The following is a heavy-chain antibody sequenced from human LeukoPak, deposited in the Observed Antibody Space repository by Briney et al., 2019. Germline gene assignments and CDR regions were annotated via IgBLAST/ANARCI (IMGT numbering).Heavy chain of an antibody. D-gene: IGHD6-19*01. CDR2: INPSDGST. J-gene: IGHJ4*02. Sequence: ASVKVSCKASGYTFTSYYMHWVRQAPGQGLEWMGIINPSDGSTKYAQKFQGRVTMTRDMSTSTVYMELSSLRSEDTAVYYCARRGIAVAGYFDYWGQGTLVTVSS. CDR1: GYTFTSYY. V-gene: IGHV1-46*01. CDR3: ARRGIAVAGYFDY.